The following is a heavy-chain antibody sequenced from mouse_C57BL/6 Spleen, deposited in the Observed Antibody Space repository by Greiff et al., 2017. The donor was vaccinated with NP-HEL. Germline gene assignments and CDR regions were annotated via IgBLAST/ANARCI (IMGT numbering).Heavy chain of an antibody. CDR2: IDPETGGT. CDR3: TRSRYYGSSSDY. J-gene: IGHJ2*01. D-gene: IGHD1-1*01. CDR1: GYTFTDYE. Sequence: QVQLKQSGAELVRPGASVTLSCKASGYTFTDYEMHWVKQTPVHGLEWIGAIDPETGGTAYNQKFKGKAILTADKSSSTAYMELRSLTSEDSAVYYCTRSRYYGSSSDYWGQGTTLTVSS. V-gene: IGHV1-15*01.